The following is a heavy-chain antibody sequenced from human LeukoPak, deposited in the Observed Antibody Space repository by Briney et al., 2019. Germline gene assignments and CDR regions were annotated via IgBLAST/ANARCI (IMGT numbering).Heavy chain of an antibody. CDR3: ARADYGDYDHY. D-gene: IGHD4-17*01. CDR2: INPSGGST. Sequence: ASVKVSCKASGYTFTTYYMHWVRQAPGQGLEWMGIINPSGGSTIYAQKFQGRVTMTRNTSISTAYMELSSLRSEDTAVYYCARADYGDYDHYWGQGTLVTVSS. CDR1: GYTFTTYY. V-gene: IGHV1-46*01. J-gene: IGHJ4*02.